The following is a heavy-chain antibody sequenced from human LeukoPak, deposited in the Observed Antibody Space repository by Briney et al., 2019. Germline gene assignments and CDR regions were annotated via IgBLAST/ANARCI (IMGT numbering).Heavy chain of an antibody. CDR3: ARGVGGAFGGVISYYYYMDV. Sequence: PSETLSLTCAVYGGSFSGYYWSWIRQPPGKGLEWIGEIDHSGSTNYNPSLKSRVTISVDTSKNQFSLKLSSVTAADTAVYYCARGVGGAFGGVISYYYYMDVWGKGTTVTVSS. D-gene: IGHD3-16*01. J-gene: IGHJ6*03. V-gene: IGHV4-34*01. CDR2: IDHSGST. CDR1: GGSFSGYY.